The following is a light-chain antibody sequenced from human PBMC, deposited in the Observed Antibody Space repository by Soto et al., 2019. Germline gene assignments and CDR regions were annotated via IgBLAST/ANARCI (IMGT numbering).Light chain of an antibody. CDR2: EVR. V-gene: IGLV2-18*02. CDR1: SSDVGNYNR. J-gene: IGLJ2*01. CDR3: TSYTTSSTVI. Sequence: QSVLTQPPSVSGSPGQSVTISCTGTSSDVGNYNRVSWYQQPPGTAPKLMIYEVRNRPSGVPDRFSGSKSGNTASLTISGLQAEDEADYYCTSYTTSSTVIFGGGTKVTVL.